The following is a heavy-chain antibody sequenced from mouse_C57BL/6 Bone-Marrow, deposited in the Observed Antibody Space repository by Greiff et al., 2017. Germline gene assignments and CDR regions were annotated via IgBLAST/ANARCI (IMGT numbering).Heavy chain of an antibody. Sequence: QVQLQQPGAELVKPGASVKMSCKASGYTFTSYWITWVKQRPGQGLEWIGDIHPGSGSTNYNEKFKSKATLTVDKSSSTAYMQLSSLTSEDSAVYYCSRGDSSGYPDYWGQGTTLTVSS. CDR2: IHPGSGST. CDR3: SRGDSSGYPDY. V-gene: IGHV1-55*01. CDR1: GYTFTSYW. D-gene: IGHD3-2*02. J-gene: IGHJ2*01.